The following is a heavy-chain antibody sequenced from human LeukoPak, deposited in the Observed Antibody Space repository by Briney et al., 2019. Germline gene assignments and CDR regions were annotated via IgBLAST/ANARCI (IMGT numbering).Heavy chain of an antibody. CDR3: ARVGGSGSRSWFDP. CDR2: ISAYSGNT. V-gene: IGHV1-18*01. CDR1: GYTFTSYG. D-gene: IGHD3-10*01. J-gene: IGHJ5*02. Sequence: ASVKVSCKASGYTFTSYGISWVRQAPGQGLEWMGLISAYSGNTNFAQKLQGRVTMTRDTSISTAYMELSRLRSDDTAVYYCARVGGSGSRSWFDPWGQGTLVTVSS.